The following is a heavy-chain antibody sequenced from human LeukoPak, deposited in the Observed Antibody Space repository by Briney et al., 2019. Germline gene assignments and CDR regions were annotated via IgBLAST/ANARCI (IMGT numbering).Heavy chain of an antibody. Sequence: ASVKVSYKASGYTFTSYDINWVRQATGQGLEWMGWMNPNSGNTGYAQKFQGRVTMTRNTSISTAYMELGSLRSEDTAVYYCARGGDYYGSGSYYKIDYWGQGTLVTVSS. V-gene: IGHV1-8*01. CDR3: ARGGDYYGSGSYYKIDY. CDR2: MNPNSGNT. J-gene: IGHJ4*02. CDR1: GYTFTSYD. D-gene: IGHD3-10*01.